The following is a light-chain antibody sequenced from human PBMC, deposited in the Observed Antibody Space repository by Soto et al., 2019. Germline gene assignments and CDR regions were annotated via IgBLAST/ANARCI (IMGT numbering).Light chain of an antibody. V-gene: IGKV3-20*01. CDR3: QQYSSSPGT. Sequence: EILLTQSPGTLSLSAGERATLSCRASQSASSNYLAWYQKKPGQAPRLLIYGSSIRATGIPDRFSGSGSGTDFTLTISRLEPEDVAVYYCQQYSSSPGTFGQGTKVEIK. J-gene: IGKJ1*01. CDR2: GSS. CDR1: QSASSNY.